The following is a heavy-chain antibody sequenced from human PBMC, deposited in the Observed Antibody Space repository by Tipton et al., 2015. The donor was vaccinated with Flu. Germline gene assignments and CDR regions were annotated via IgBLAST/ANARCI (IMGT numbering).Heavy chain of an antibody. J-gene: IGHJ4*02. CDR3: ARRFAGFQTDY. V-gene: IGHV4-59*08. Sequence: TLSLTCTVSGGSISHYYWSWIRQSPGKGLEWIGYIYYSGSTNYNPTLKSRATISVDASKSRFSLKLSSVAAADTAVCYCARRFAGFQTDYWGQGTLVPVSS. CDR1: GGSISHYY. CDR2: IYYSGST. D-gene: IGHD2-21*01.